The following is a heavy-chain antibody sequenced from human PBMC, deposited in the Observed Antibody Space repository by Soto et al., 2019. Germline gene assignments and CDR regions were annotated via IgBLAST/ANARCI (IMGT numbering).Heavy chain of an antibody. CDR2: IYYSGST. V-gene: IGHV4-59*01. Sequence: SETLSLTCTVSGGSISSYYWSWIRQPPGKGLEWIGYIYYSGSTNYNPSLKSRVTISVDTSKNQFSLKLSSVTAADTAVYYCERQRSSGLEDYWGQGTLVTVSS. CDR1: GGSISSYY. J-gene: IGHJ4*02. CDR3: ERQRSSGLEDY. D-gene: IGHD6-19*01.